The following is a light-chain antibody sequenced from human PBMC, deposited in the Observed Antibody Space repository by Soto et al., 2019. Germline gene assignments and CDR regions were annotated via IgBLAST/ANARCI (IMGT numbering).Light chain of an antibody. CDR2: VTS. J-gene: IGLJ3*02. CDR3: QSYDSSLRGGGWV. CDR1: SSNIGAGYD. Sequence: QSVLTQTPSVSGAPGQTVTISCTGSSSNIGAGYDVHWYQQVPGTAPKLLIYVTSNRPSGVPERFSGSKSGTSASLAITGLQAEDEADYYCQSYDSSLRGGGWVFGGGTKVTV. V-gene: IGLV1-40*01.